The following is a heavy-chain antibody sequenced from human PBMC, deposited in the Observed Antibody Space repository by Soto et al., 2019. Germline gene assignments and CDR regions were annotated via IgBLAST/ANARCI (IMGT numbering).Heavy chain of an antibody. D-gene: IGHD2-15*01. Sequence: SETLSLTCTVSGGSISSHYWIWIRQRPGKGMEWIGYIYYSGSRNYSPSLKSRVTIPADTYTNQFSLKLSSVTAAHTAVYYCETNMGPHRRYCSGGRCYTREDYYYGMDVWGQGNTVT. CDR3: ETNMGPHRRYCSGGRCYTREDYYYGMDV. CDR2: IYYSGSR. J-gene: IGHJ6*02. CDR1: GGSISSHY. V-gene: IGHV4-59*11.